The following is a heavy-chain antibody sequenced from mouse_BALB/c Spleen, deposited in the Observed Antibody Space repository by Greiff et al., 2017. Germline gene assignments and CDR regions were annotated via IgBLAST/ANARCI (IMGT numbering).Heavy chain of an antibody. D-gene: IGHD1-1*01. CDR1: GYTFTSYW. J-gene: IGHJ2*01. CDR2: INPSNGRT. Sequence: VQLQQPGAELVKPGASVKLSCKASGYTFTSYWMHWVKQRPGQGLEWIGEINPSNGRTNYNEKFKSKATLTVDKSSSTAYMQLSSLTSEDSAVYYCARTLLYYYGSSQYYFDYWGQGTTLTVSS. V-gene: IGHV1S81*02. CDR3: ARTLLYYYGSSQYYFDY.